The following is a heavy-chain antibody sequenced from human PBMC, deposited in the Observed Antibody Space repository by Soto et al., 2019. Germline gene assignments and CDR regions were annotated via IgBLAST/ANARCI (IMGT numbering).Heavy chain of an antibody. V-gene: IGHV4-31*03. CDR2: IYYSGST. CDR3: ARTKLGYCSSTSCYNAFDI. D-gene: IGHD2-2*02. Sequence: SETLSLTCTVSGGSISSGGYYWSWIRQHPGKGLEWIGYIYYSGSTYYNPSLKSRVTISVDTSKNQFSLKLSSVTAADTAVYYCARTKLGYCSSTSCYNAFDIWGQGTMVTVSS. CDR1: GGSISSGGYY. J-gene: IGHJ3*02.